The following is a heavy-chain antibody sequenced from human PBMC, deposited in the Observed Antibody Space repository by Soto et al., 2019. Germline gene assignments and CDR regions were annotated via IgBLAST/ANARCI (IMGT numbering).Heavy chain of an antibody. CDR1: SGSISSYY. J-gene: IGHJ5*02. Sequence: PSETLSLTCTVSSGSISSYYWSWVRQPPGKGLEWIAYIYYSGSTNYNPSLKSRVTISVDTSKNQFSLKLSSVTAADTAVYYCSRGPSNWFDPWGQGTLVTVS. CDR3: SRGPSNWFDP. CDR2: IYYSGST. V-gene: IGHV4-59*01.